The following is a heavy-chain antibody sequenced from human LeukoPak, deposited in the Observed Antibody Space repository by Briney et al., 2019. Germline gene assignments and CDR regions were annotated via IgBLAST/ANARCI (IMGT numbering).Heavy chain of an antibody. Sequence: GGSLRLSCAASGFTFNNAWMSWVRQAPGKGLEWVGRIKSKTDGGTTDYAAPVKGRFTISRDDSKDTLYLQMNSLKIEDTAVYYCTTDDPYSGGLNFDHWGQGTLVTVSS. D-gene: IGHD1-26*01. CDR3: TTDDPYSGGLNFDH. CDR1: GFTFNNAW. CDR2: IKSKTDGGTT. V-gene: IGHV3-15*01. J-gene: IGHJ4*02.